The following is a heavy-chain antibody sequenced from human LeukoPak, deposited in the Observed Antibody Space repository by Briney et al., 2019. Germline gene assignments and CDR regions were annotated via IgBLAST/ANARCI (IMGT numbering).Heavy chain of an antibody. CDR3: ARAGGVKTAALDLDY. V-gene: IGHV4-4*07. J-gene: IGHJ4*02. CDR1: GGSISSYY. CDR2: IYTSGST. Sequence: SETLSLTCTVSGGSISSYYWSWIRQPAGKGLEWIGRIYTSGSTNYNPSLKSRVTMSVDTSKNQFSLKLSSVTTADTAVYYCARAGGVKTAALDLDYWGQGTLVTVSS. D-gene: IGHD6-25*01.